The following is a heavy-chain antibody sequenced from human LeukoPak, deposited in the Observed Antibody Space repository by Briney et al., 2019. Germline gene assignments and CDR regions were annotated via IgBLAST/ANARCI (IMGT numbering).Heavy chain of an antibody. J-gene: IGHJ3*01. CDR2: ISPNSGGT. Sequence: ASMKVSCKASGYTFTDNHMYWIRQAPGQGLECMGGISPNSGGTNYAQKFQGRITMTGDTSISTGYMELSSLRSDDTAIYYCARELGRNAFDVWGQGTMVTVSS. CDR1: GYTFTDNH. V-gene: IGHV1-2*02. D-gene: IGHD7-27*01. CDR3: ARELGRNAFDV.